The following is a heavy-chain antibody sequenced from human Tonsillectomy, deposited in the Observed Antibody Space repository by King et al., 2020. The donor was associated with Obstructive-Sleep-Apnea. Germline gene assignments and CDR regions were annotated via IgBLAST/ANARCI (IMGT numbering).Heavy chain of an antibody. Sequence: QLVQSGGGLVKPGGSLRLSCEASGFTFSNAWMSWVRQAPGKGLEWVGRIKSKTDGGTTDYAAPVKGRFTISRDDSKNTLYLQMNSLKTEDTAVYYCTRSSTDQDWYFDLWGRGTLVTVSS. CDR1: GFTFSNAW. J-gene: IGHJ2*01. D-gene: IGHD2-2*01. V-gene: IGHV3-15*01. CDR2: IKSKTDGGTT. CDR3: TRSSTDQDWYFDL.